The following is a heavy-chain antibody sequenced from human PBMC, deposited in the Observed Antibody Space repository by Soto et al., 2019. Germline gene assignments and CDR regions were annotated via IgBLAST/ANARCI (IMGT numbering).Heavy chain of an antibody. CDR2: IIPIFGTA. CDR1: RVAFSKFI. V-gene: IGHV1-69*01. J-gene: IGHJ6*02. D-gene: IGHD6-19*01. CDR3: AKVRYSSPMGYYYGMDV. Sequence: QAQLEQSGGEVKKPGSSVKVSCKASRVAFSKFIVTWVRQAPGLGLEWVGGIIPIFGTANYAQKVQGRVTITADESTSTSYMEVNNLRSEDTAVYYCAKVRYSSPMGYYYGMDVWGQGTTVTVS.